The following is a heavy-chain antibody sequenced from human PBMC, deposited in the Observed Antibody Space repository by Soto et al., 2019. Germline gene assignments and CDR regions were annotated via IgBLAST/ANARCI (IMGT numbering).Heavy chain of an antibody. J-gene: IGHJ6*02. CDR2: IYPGDSDT. V-gene: IGHV5-51*01. CDR1: GYSFTSYW. Sequence: PGESLKISCKGSGYSFTSYWIGWVRQMPGKGLEWMGIIYPGDSDTRYSPSFQGQVTISADKSISTAYLQWSSLKASDTAMYYCYTAMVRVDPLYYYGMDVWGQGTTVTVSS. CDR3: YTAMVRVDPLYYYGMDV. D-gene: IGHD5-18*01.